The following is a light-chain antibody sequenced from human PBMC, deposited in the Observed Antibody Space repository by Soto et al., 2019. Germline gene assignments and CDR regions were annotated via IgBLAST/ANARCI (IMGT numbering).Light chain of an antibody. CDR2: WAS. CDR3: QQYYSTPWT. CDR1: QSVLYSSNNKNY. V-gene: IGKV4-1*01. J-gene: IGKJ1*01. Sequence: DIVMTQSPDSLAVSLGERATINCKSSQSVLYSSNNKNYLAWYQQKPGQPPKLLIYWASTRESGVPDRFSDSGSGTDFTLTSSSLQAEYVAVYYCQQYYSTPWTFGQGAKVEIK.